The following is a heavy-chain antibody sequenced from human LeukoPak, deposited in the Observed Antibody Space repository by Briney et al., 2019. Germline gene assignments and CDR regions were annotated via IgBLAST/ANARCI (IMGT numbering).Heavy chain of an antibody. Sequence: SETLSLTCTVSGGSISSSSYYWGWIRQPPGKGLEWIGSIYYSGSTYYNPSLKSRVTISVDTSKNQFSPKLSSVTAADTAVYYCASDQLLLYALDYWGQGTLVTVSS. J-gene: IGHJ4*02. D-gene: IGHD2-2*01. CDR2: IYYSGST. V-gene: IGHV4-39*01. CDR1: GGSISSSSYY. CDR3: ASDQLLLYALDY.